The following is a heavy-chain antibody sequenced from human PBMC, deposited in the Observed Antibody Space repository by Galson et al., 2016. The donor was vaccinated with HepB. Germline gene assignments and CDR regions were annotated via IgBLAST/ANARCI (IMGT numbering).Heavy chain of an antibody. CDR2: ISYDGINE. D-gene: IGHD3-9*01. Sequence: SLRLSCATSGFTFRNYGMNWVRQAPGKGLEWVAVISYDGINEYYVDSVKGRFTISRDNSKNTVYLQMNSLRPEDTAVYYCAKSDILAGYSAFDYWGQGTLVTVSS. J-gene: IGHJ4*02. CDR1: GFTFRNYG. CDR3: AKSDILAGYSAFDY. V-gene: IGHV3-30*18.